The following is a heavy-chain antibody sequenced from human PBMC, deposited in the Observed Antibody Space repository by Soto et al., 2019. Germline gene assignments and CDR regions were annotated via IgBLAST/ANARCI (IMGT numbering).Heavy chain of an antibody. D-gene: IGHD5-12*01. Sequence: GGSLRLSCAASGFTFSSYGMHWVRQAPGKGLEWVAVISYDGSNKYYADSVKGRFTISRDNSKNTLYLQMNSLRAEDTAVYYCAKDGVDIVATISKLDLYYFDYWGQGTLVTV. J-gene: IGHJ4*02. CDR2: ISYDGSNK. V-gene: IGHV3-30*18. CDR3: AKDGVDIVATISKLDLYYFDY. CDR1: GFTFSSYG.